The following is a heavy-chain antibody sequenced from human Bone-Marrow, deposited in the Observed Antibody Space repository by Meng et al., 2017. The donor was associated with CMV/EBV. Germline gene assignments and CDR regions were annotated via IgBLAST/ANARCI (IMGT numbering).Heavy chain of an antibody. CDR1: GFTVSSNY. V-gene: IGHV3-53*05. CDR2: IYSGGST. D-gene: IGHD3-9*01. Sequence: GESLKISCAASGFTVSSNYMSWVRQAPGKGLEWVSVIYSGGSTYYADSVKGRFSISRDSSKNTLFLQMNSLRAEDTAVYYCAKDSDDMLTGYSSSDSWGQGTLVTVSS. J-gene: IGHJ1*01. CDR3: AKDSDDMLTGYSSSDS.